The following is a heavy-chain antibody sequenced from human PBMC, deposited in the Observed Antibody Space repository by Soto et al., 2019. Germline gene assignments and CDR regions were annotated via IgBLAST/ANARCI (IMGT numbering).Heavy chain of an antibody. J-gene: IGHJ3*02. CDR2: IWYDGSKK. V-gene: IGHV3-33*01. CDR3: AREKYSRPPAFDI. D-gene: IGHD6-6*01. CDR1: GVPFSSYG. Sequence: PGLSMRLSCAASGVPFSSYGMHGVRQAPGKGLEWVAVIWYDGSKKYYAESVKGRFTISRDYSKNTLYLQMDSLTAADTAVYYCAREKYSRPPAFDIWGQGTMVTVSS.